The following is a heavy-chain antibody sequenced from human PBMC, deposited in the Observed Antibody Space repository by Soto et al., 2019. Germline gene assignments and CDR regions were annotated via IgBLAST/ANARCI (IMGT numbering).Heavy chain of an antibody. J-gene: IGHJ6*02. CDR2: IKQDGSEK. V-gene: IGHV3-7*03. CDR1: GFTFSSYW. CDR3: ARTDSSGWYSTYYYYGMDV. Sequence: PGGSLRLSCAASGFTFSSYWMSWVRQAPGKGLEWVANIKQDGSEKYYVDSVKGRFTISRDSAKNSLYLQMNSLRAEDTAVYYCARTDSSGWYSTYYYYGMDVWGQGTTVTVS. D-gene: IGHD6-19*01.